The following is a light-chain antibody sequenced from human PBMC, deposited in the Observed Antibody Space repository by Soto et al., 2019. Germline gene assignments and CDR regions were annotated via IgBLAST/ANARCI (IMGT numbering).Light chain of an antibody. CDR3: QSYDSSLSVSYV. J-gene: IGLJ1*01. Sequence: QSVLTQPPSVSGAPGQRVTISCTGSSSNIGAGYDVHWYQQRPGTAPKLLIYGNKNRPPGVPDRFSGSKSGTSASLAITGLQAEDEADYYCQSYDSSLSVSYVFGTGTKVTVL. CDR1: SSNIGAGYD. V-gene: IGLV1-40*01. CDR2: GNK.